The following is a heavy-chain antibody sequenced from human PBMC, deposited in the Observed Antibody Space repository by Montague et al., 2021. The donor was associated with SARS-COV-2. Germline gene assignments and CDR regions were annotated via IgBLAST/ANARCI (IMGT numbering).Heavy chain of an antibody. CDR3: TRHVHMTWPEPSPGFDY. V-gene: IGHV4-39*01. J-gene: IGHJ4*02. CDR1: GDPISSSSYN. Sequence: SETLSLTCTVSGDPISSSSYNWGWIRQPPGKGLEWIGSVHYSGRPYYNLSLKSRVTIYVDTSKNQLSLKPGSVTAADTAVYYCTRHVHMTWPEPSPGFDYWGQGTLVTVSS. CDR2: VHYSGRP. D-gene: IGHD1-1*01.